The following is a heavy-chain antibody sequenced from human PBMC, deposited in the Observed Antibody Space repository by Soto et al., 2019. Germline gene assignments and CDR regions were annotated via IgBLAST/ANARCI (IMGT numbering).Heavy chain of an antibody. V-gene: IGHV5-10-1*01. Sequence: PGESLKISCNGSGYIFTSYWISWVRQMPGKGLEWMGRIDPSDSYTNYSPSFQGHVTISADKSISTAYLQWSSLKASDTAMYYCARYDFWSGYVTAAFDIWGQGTMVTVSS. CDR2: IDPSDSYT. J-gene: IGHJ3*02. D-gene: IGHD3-3*01. CDR3: ARYDFWSGYVTAAFDI. CDR1: GYIFTSYW.